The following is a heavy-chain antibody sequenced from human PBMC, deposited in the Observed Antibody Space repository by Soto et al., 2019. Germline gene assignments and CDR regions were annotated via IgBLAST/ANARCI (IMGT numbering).Heavy chain of an antibody. J-gene: IGHJ4*02. V-gene: IGHV3-66*01. CDR2: IYSGGST. Sequence: EVQLVESGGGLVQPGGSLRLSCAASGFTVSTKYMSSVRQAPGKGLEWVSVIYSGGSTFYADSVRGRFTISRDNSKNTVNLQMNSLRAEDTAVYYCARDPWAADYWGQGTLVTVSS. CDR1: GFTVSTKY. D-gene: IGHD3-16*01. CDR3: ARDPWAADY.